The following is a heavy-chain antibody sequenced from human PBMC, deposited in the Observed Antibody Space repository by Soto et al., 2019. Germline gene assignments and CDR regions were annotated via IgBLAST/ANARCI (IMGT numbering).Heavy chain of an antibody. J-gene: IGHJ4*02. D-gene: IGHD4-17*01. V-gene: IGHV4-39*07. CDR3: ARRYGPGFDY. CDR1: GGSISSDSYY. CDR2: ISYSGST. Sequence: SETLSLTCTVSGGSISSDSYYWGWIRQSPEKGLEWIASISYSGSTYYNPTLKSRLTISVDTSKNQFSLKLSSVTAADTAVYYCARRYGPGFDYWGQGTLVTVSS.